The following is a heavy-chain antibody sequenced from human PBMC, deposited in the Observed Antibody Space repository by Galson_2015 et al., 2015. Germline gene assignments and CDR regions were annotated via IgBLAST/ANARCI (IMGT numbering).Heavy chain of an antibody. V-gene: IGHV3-23*01. J-gene: IGHJ6*02. CDR1: GFTFSIYA. CDR3: ANSRDYYYAMDV. CDR2: IGRSGGSA. Sequence: SLRLSCAASGFTFSIYAMSWVRQAPGKGLEWVSAIGRSGGSAYYADSVKGRFTISRDNSKNTLYLQMDSLTAEDTAVYYCANSRDYYYAMDVWGQGTAVPSP.